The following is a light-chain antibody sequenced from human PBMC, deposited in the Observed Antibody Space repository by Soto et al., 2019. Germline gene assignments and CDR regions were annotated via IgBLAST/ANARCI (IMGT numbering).Light chain of an antibody. CDR1: SSDVGGYNY. CDR3: SSYTSSSTLVV. J-gene: IGLJ2*01. Sequence: QSALTQPASVSGSPGQSITISCSGTSSDVGGYNYVSWYQQHRGKVPKLMSYDFSNRSSGVSNRFSVSKSGNTVSLTISGLQAEYEADYYCSSYTSSSTLVVFGGGTKLTVL. CDR2: DFS. V-gene: IGLV2-14*01.